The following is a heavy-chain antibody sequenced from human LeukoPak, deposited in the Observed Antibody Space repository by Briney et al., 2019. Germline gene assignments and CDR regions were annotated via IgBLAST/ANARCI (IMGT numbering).Heavy chain of an antibody. CDR3: ARAGSHRNSGYDY. Sequence: GRSLRLSCAASGFTFSSYAMHWVRQAPGKGLEWVAVISYDGSNKYYADSVKGRFTISRDNSKNTLYLQMNSLRAEDTAVYYCARAGSHRNSGYDYWGQGTLVTVSS. CDR2: ISYDGSNK. V-gene: IGHV3-30*14. CDR1: GFTFSSYA. J-gene: IGHJ4*02. D-gene: IGHD5-12*01.